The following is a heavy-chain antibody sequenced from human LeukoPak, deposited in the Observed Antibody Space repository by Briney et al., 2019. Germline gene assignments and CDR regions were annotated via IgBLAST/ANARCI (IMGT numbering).Heavy chain of an antibody. CDR3: ARDLGLTGELGDY. D-gene: IGHD1-26*01. CDR2: INPNSGGT. Sequence: ASVKVSCKASGYTFTGYYMHWVRQAPGQGLEWMGWINPNSGGTNYAQKFQGRVTMTRDTSISTAYMELSRLRSDDTAVYYCARDLGLTGELGDYWGQGTLVTVSS. V-gene: IGHV1-2*02. CDR1: GYTFTGYY. J-gene: IGHJ4*02.